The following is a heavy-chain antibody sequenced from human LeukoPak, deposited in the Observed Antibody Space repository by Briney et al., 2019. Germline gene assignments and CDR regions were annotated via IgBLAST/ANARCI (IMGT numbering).Heavy chain of an antibody. CDR3: AREGGGYSYGLSAFDI. CDR2: INPSGGST. J-gene: IGHJ3*02. D-gene: IGHD5-18*01. V-gene: IGHV1-46*01. CDR1: GYTFTSYY. Sequence: ASVKVSCKASGYTFTSYYMHWVRQAPGQGLEWMGLINPSGGSTSYAQKFQGRVTMTRDTATSTVYMELSSLRSEDTAVYYCAREGGGYSYGLSAFDIWGQGTMVTVSS.